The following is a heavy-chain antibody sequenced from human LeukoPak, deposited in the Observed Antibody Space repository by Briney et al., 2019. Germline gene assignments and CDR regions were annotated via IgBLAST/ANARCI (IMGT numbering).Heavy chain of an antibody. J-gene: IGHJ4*02. Sequence: SETLSLTCTVSGGSISSYYWSWIRQPPGKGLEWIGHIYYSGSTNYNPSLKSRVTISIDTSKNQFSLRLSSVTAADTAVYYCAREEGWLLLRARRRTQYFDYWGQGTLVTVSS. CDR2: IYYSGST. CDR3: AREEGWLLLRARRRTQYFDY. D-gene: IGHD3-22*01. CDR1: GGSISSYY. V-gene: IGHV4-59*01.